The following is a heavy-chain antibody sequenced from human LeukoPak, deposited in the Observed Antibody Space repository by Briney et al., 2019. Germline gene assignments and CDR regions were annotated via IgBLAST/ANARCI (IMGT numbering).Heavy chain of an antibody. CDR2: INHSGST. V-gene: IGHV4-34*01. D-gene: IGHD3-10*01. Sequence: PSETLSLTCAVYGGSFSGYYWSWIRQPPGKGLEWIGEINHSGSTNYNPSLKSRVTISVDTSKNQFSLKLGSVTAADTAVYYCAREVRGVTPTGYYYYMDVWGKGTTVTISS. CDR3: AREVRGVTPTGYYYYMDV. J-gene: IGHJ6*03. CDR1: GGSFSGYY.